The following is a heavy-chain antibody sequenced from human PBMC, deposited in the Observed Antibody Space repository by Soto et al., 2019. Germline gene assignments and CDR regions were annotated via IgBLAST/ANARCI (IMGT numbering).Heavy chain of an antibody. Sequence: PSETLSLTCTVSGGSISSYYWSWIRQPPGKGLEWIGYIYFRGTTNYNPSLKSRVTINADTSNNQLSLQLNSVTPDDTAVYYCARLIGDSWLDSWGQGTLVTVSS. J-gene: IGHJ5*01. CDR3: ARLIGDSWLDS. CDR1: GGSISSYY. V-gene: IGHV4-59*08. CDR2: IYFRGTT.